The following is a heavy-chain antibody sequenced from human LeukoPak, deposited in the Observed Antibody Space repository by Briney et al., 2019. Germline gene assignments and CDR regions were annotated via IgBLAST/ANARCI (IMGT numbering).Heavy chain of an antibody. CDR3: TTGGSWYDPGH. CDR1: GFTFNNAW. V-gene: IGHV3-15*01. CDR2: IKSKADGGTA. J-gene: IGHJ4*02. D-gene: IGHD6-13*01. Sequence: GGSLRLSCAASGFTFNNAWMSWVRQAPGKGLEWVGRIKSKADGGTADYVAPVKGRFTISRDDAKNTVYLEMNSLKIEDTAVYFCTTGGSWYDPGHWGQGTLVTVSS.